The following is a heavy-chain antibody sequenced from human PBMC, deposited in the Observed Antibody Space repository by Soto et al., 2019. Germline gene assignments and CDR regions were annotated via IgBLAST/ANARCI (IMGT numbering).Heavy chain of an antibody. Sequence: EVQLVESGGDLVQPGESLRISCAASGFTFSRYWMSWVRQAPGKGLEWVANIGGDGSAKDSVEARFVITRDNTKNSLYLQMTSLRAEDTALYYCARVRAYDTVDYWGQGTLVTVSS. CDR3: ARVRAYDTVDY. CDR1: GFTFSRYW. J-gene: IGHJ4*02. CDR2: IGGDGSAK. D-gene: IGHD3-22*01. V-gene: IGHV3-7*04.